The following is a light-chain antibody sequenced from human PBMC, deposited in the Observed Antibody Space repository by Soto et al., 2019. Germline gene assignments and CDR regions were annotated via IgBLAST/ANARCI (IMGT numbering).Light chain of an antibody. V-gene: IGKV1-5*03. CDR1: QSISNW. CDR3: QQYKSFSLT. J-gene: IGKJ4*02. CDR2: KPS. Sequence: DIQMTQSPSTLSASVGDRVTITCRASQSISNWLDWYQQKPGKAPKLLIYKPSNLASGVPSMFSGSGSGTNSSLTISLLPPDDFATYYCQQYKSFSLTFGGGTKVEVK.